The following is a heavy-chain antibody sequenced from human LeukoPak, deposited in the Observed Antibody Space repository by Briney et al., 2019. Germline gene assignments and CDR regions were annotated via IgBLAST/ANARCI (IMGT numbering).Heavy chain of an antibody. J-gene: IGHJ4*02. CDR1: GGSFSGYY. D-gene: IGHD5-24*01. Sequence: SETLTLTCAVYGGSFSGYYWSWIRQPPGKGLEWIGEINHSGSTNYNPSLKSRVTISVDTSKNQLSLKLSSVTAADTAVYYCARGEWLQLDYWGQGTLVTVSS. CDR3: ARGEWLQLDY. CDR2: INHSGST. V-gene: IGHV4-34*01.